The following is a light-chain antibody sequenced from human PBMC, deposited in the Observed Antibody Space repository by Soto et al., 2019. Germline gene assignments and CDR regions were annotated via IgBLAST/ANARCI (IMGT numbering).Light chain of an antibody. J-gene: IGLJ1*01. V-gene: IGLV2-8*01. CDR2: EVN. Sequence: QSVLTQPPSVSGSPGQSVTISCTGTSSDLASYNRVSWYQQHPGKAPKLMIYEVNKRPSGVPDRFSGSKSGNTASLTVSDLQAEDEADYYCSSYAGSSNVFGTGTKVTVL. CDR1: SSDLASYNR. CDR3: SSYAGSSNV.